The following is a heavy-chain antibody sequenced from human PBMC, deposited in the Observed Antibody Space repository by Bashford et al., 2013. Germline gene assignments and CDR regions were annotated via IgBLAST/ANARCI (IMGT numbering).Heavy chain of an antibody. D-gene: IGHD1-26*01. J-gene: IGHJ3*01. CDR2: INPNPNSGAT. Sequence: ASVKVSCKASGYTFADFGISWVRQAPGQGLEWVAWINPNPNSGATKYAEMFQGRVTMTRDTSISTAYLELSRLRSDDTAVYYCARDGPVVGVWNAFDVWGQGTVVTVSS. CDR3: ARDGPVVGVWNAFDV. CDR1: GYTFADFG. V-gene: IGHV1-2*02.